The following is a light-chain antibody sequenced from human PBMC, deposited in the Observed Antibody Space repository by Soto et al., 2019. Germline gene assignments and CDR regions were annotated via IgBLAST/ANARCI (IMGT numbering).Light chain of an antibody. CDR3: SSYTSSSSLVV. CDR2: DVS. V-gene: IGLV2-14*01. CDR1: SSDVGGYSF. Sequence: QSVLTQPASVSGYPGQSITISCTGTSSDVGGYSFVSWYQQHPGKAPKLMIYDVSDRPSGVSNRFSGSKSGNTASLTISGLQAEYYAEYLCSSYTSSSSLVVFGGGTKVTVL. J-gene: IGLJ2*01.